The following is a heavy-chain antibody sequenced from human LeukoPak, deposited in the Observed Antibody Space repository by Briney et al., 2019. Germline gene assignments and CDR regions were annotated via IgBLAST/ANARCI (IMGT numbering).Heavy chain of an antibody. J-gene: IGHJ6*02. V-gene: IGHV7-4-1*02. CDR3: ARDLAIWAYYYDVDYGMDV. CDR2: INTNTGNP. D-gene: IGHD3-22*01. CDR1: GYTFTSYA. Sequence: ASVKVSCKASGYTFTSYAMNWVRQAPGQGLEWMGWINTNTGNPTYAQGFTGRFVFSLDTSVSTAYLQISSLKAEDTAVYYCARDLAIWAYYYDVDYGMDVWGQGTTVTVSS.